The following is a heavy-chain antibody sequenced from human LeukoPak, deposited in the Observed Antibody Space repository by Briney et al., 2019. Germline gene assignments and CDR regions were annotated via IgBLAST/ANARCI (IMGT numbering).Heavy chain of an antibody. Sequence: GASVKVSCKASGYTFTGYYMHWVRQAPGQGLEWMGWINPNSGGTNYAQKFQGWVTMTRDTSISTAYMELSRLRSDDTAVYYCARGPDPVVRGPRRAFDLWGQGTRVTVSS. V-gene: IGHV1-2*04. CDR2: INPNSGGT. CDR1: GYTFTGYY. CDR3: ARGPDPVVRGPRRAFDL. D-gene: IGHD3-10*01. J-gene: IGHJ3*01.